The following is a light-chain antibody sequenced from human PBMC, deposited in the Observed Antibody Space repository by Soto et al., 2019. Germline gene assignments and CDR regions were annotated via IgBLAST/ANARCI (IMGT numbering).Light chain of an antibody. CDR2: GAS. CDR3: QQFSSSGT. CDR1: QSVSNNY. J-gene: IGKJ1*01. Sequence: EIVLTQSPGTLSLSPWERATLSCRASQSVSNNYLAWYQQKPGQAPRPHIYGASNRATGIPDRFSGSGSGTDFTLTISRLEPEDFAVYYCQQFSSSGTFGQGTKVDIK. V-gene: IGKV3-20*01.